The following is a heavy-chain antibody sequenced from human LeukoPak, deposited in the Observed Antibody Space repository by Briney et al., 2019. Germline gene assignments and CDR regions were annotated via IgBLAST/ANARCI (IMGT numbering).Heavy chain of an antibody. CDR2: IYYSGST. V-gene: IGHV4-39*01. J-gene: IGHJ4*02. CDR1: GGSISSSSYY. CDR3: ARLFMFVLHD. Sequence: SETLSLTCTVSGGSISSSSYYWGWIRQPPGKGLEWIGSIYYSGSTYYNPSLKSRVTISVDTSKNQFSLKLSSVTAADTAVYYCARLFMFVLHDWGQGTLVTVSS. D-gene: IGHD3-10*02.